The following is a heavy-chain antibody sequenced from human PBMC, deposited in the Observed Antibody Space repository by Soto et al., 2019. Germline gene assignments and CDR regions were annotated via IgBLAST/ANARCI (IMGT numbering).Heavy chain of an antibody. CDR2: IYPGDSDT. D-gene: IGHD2-2*01. CDR3: AITVVCDIVVVPAASDAFDI. V-gene: IGHV5-51*01. CDR1: GYSFTSYW. J-gene: IGHJ3*02. Sequence: PGESLKISCKGSGYSFTSYWIGWVRQMPGKGLEWMGIIYPGDSDTRYSPSFQGQVTISADKSISTAYLQWSSLKASDTAMYYCAITVVCDIVVVPAASDAFDIWGQGTMVTVSS.